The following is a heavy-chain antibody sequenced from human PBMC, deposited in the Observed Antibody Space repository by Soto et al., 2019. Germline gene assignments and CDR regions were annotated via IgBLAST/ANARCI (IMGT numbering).Heavy chain of an antibody. J-gene: IGHJ6*02. CDR1: GGTFSSYT. D-gene: IGHD2-2*01. CDR3: ARGGDCSRTSCPIYYYYGMDV. V-gene: IGHV1-69*02. CDR2: IIPLLGIA. Sequence: QVQLVQSGAEVKKPGSSVKVSCKASGGTFSSYTISWVRQAPGQGLEWMGRIIPLLGIANYAQTFQGSVTITADKSTSTAYMELSSLRSEDTAVYYCARGGDCSRTSCPIYYYYGMDVWGQGTTVTV.